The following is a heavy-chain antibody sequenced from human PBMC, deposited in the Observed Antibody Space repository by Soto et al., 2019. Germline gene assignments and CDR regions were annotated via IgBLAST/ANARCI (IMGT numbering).Heavy chain of an antibody. V-gene: IGHV4-34*01. CDR1: GGSFSGYY. CDR3: ARGGPTQGYYGMDV. CDR2: INHSGST. J-gene: IGHJ6*02. Sequence: SETLSLTCAVYGGSFSGYYWSWIRQPPGKGLEWIGEINHSGSTNYNPSLKSRVTISVDTSKNQFSPKLSSVTAADTAVYYCARGGPTQGYYGMDVWGQGTTVT.